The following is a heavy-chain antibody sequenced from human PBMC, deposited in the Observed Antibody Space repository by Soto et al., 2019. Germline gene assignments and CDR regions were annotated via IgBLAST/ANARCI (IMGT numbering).Heavy chain of an antibody. CDR3: ARDSIEAVAGLYNWFDP. D-gene: IGHD6-19*01. Sequence: ASVKVSCKASGYTFTSYSMHWVLEAPGQRLEWMGWINAGNGNTKYSQKFQGRVTITRDTSASTAYMELSSLRSEDTAVYYCARDSIEAVAGLYNWFDPWGQGTLVTVS. CDR1: GYTFTSYS. CDR2: INAGNGNT. V-gene: IGHV1-3*01. J-gene: IGHJ5*02.